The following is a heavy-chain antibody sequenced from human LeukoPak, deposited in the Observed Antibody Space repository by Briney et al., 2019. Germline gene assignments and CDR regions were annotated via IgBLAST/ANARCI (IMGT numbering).Heavy chain of an antibody. Sequence: GGSLRLSCAASGFTFSSYSMNWVRQAPGKGLEWVSSISSSSSYIYYADSVKGRFTISRDNAKNSLYLQMNSLRAEDTAVYYCAREEGLGELSPPDYWGQGTLVTVSS. CDR3: AREEGLGELSPPDY. CDR1: GFTFSSYS. J-gene: IGHJ4*02. D-gene: IGHD3-16*02. CDR2: ISSSSSYI. V-gene: IGHV3-21*01.